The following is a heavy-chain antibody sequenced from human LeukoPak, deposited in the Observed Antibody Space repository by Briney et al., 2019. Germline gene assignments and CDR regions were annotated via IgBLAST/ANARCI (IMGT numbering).Heavy chain of an antibody. D-gene: IGHD7-27*01. V-gene: IGHV3-23*01. Sequence: PGGSLRLSCAASGFTFSSYAMRCVRQAPGKGLEWVSAISGSGGSTYYAASVKGRFTISRDNSKNTLYLQMNSLRAEDTAVYYCAKDRYNWGSPLFDYWGQGTLVTVSS. CDR3: AKDRYNWGSPLFDY. CDR2: ISGSGGST. J-gene: IGHJ4*02. CDR1: GFTFSSYA.